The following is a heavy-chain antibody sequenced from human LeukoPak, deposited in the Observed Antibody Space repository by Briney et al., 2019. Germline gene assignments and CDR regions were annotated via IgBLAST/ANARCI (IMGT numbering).Heavy chain of an antibody. V-gene: IGHV3-30*18. CDR3: AKGGGYCSGGRCYSLNY. Sequence: GGSLRLSCAASGFTFSSYGMHWVRQAPGKGLEWVAVISYDGSNKYYADSVKGRFFISRDNSKNTMNLQMNSLRPEDTAVYYCAKGGGYCSGGRCYSLNYWGQGTLVTVSS. CDR1: GFTFSSYG. CDR2: ISYDGSNK. D-gene: IGHD2-15*01. J-gene: IGHJ4*02.